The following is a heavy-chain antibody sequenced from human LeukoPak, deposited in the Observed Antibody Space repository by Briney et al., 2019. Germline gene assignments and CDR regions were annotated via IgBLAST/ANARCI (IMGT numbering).Heavy chain of an antibody. Sequence: SQTLSLTCTVSGGSISSGSYYWSWIRQPAGKGLEWIGRIYTSGSTNYNPSLKSRVTISVDTSKNQFSLKLSSVTAADTAVYYCARSGAVAGVYWYFDLWGRGTLVTVSS. CDR1: GGSISSGSYY. CDR3: ARSGAVAGVYWYFDL. V-gene: IGHV4-61*02. D-gene: IGHD6-19*01. CDR2: IYTSGST. J-gene: IGHJ2*01.